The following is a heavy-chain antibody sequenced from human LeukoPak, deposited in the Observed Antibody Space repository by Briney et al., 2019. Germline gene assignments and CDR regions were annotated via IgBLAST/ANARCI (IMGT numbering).Heavy chain of an antibody. D-gene: IGHD4-23*01. Sequence: SVKVSCKASGYTFSSYGFSWVRQAPGQGLEWMGRIIPILGIANYAQKFQGRVTITADKSTSTAYMELSSLRSEDTAVYYCARDNNDYGGNGYWGQGTLVTVSS. CDR1: GYTFSSYG. J-gene: IGHJ4*02. CDR2: IIPILGIA. V-gene: IGHV1-69*04. CDR3: ARDNNDYGGNGY.